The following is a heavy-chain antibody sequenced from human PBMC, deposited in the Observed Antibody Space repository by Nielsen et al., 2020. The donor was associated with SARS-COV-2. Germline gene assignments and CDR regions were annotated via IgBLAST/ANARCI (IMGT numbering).Heavy chain of an antibody. D-gene: IGHD2-21*01. CDR1: GFTFDDYA. Sequence: GESLKISCAASGFTFDDYAMHWVRQAPGKGLEYVSAISSNGGSTFYADSVQGRFTISRDNSKSMVHLQMSSLRTEDTAVYYCAGELLDAFDIWGQGTMVTVSS. V-gene: IGHV3-64D*09. CDR2: ISSNGGST. CDR3: AGELLDAFDI. J-gene: IGHJ3*02.